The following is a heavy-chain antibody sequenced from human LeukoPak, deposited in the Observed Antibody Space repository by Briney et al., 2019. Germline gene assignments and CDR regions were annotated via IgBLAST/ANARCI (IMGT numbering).Heavy chain of an antibody. V-gene: IGHV4-59*01. CDR2: IYYSGST. D-gene: IGHD1-14*01. J-gene: IGHJ4*02. CDR1: GGSISSYY. Sequence: KASETLSLTCTVSGGSISSYYWSWIRQPPGKGLEWIGYIYYSGSTNYNPSLKSRVTISVDTSKNQFSLKLSSVTAADTAVYYCARYYLPSNRVGYYFDYWGQGTLVTVSS. CDR3: ARYYLPSNRVGYYFDY.